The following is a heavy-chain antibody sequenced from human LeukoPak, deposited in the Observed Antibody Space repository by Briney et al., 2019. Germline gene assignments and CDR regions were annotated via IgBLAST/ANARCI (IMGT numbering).Heavy chain of an antibody. CDR1: GGSISSSSYY. V-gene: IGHV4-39*01. CDR2: IYYSGST. D-gene: IGHD3-16*02. Sequence: PSETLSLTCTVSGGSISSSSYYWGWIRQPPGEGLEWIGSIYYSGSTYYNPSLKSRVTISVDTSKNQFSLELSSVTAADTAVYYCARLLYMSPDYWGQGTLVTVSS. CDR3: ARLLYMSPDY. J-gene: IGHJ4*02.